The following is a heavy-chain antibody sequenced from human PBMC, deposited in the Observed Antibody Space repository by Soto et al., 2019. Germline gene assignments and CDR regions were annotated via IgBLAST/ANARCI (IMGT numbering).Heavy chain of an antibody. V-gene: IGHV4-61*08. D-gene: IGHD5-12*01. CDR1: GGSVSSGGYY. CDR3: AREATTPSWFDP. Sequence: QVQLQESGPGLVKPSETLSLTCTVSGGSVSSGGYYWSWILQPPGKGLEWIGHMYYSRSTNYNPSLKSRVTISVDTSKNQFSLWLSPVTTADTAVYYCAREATTPSWFDPWGQGALVTVPS. CDR2: MYYSRST. J-gene: IGHJ5*02.